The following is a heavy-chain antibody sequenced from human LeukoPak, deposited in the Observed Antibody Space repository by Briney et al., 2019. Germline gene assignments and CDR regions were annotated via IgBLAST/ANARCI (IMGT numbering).Heavy chain of an antibody. J-gene: IGHJ4*02. Sequence: ASVKVSCKASGYTFTSYGISWVRQAPGQGLEWMGWISAYNGSTNYAQKLQGRVTMTTDTSTSTAYMELRSLRSDDTAVYYCARARAVAGTIAPGDYWGQGTLVTVSS. CDR3: ARARAVAGTIAPGDY. V-gene: IGHV1-18*01. CDR1: GYTFTSYG. D-gene: IGHD6-19*01. CDR2: ISAYNGST.